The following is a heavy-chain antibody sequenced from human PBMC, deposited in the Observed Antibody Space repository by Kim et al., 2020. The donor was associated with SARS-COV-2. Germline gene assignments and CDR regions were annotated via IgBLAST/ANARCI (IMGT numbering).Heavy chain of an antibody. J-gene: IGHJ4*02. CDR3: ARGEANDYIWGSYRYHSDY. Sequence: ASVKVSCKASGYTFTGYYMHWVRQAPGQGLEWMGRINPNSGGTNYAQKFQGRVTMTRDTSISTAYMELSRLRSDDTAVYYCARGEANDYIWGSYRYHSDYWGQGTLVTVSS. V-gene: IGHV1-2*06. D-gene: IGHD3-16*02. CDR2: INPNSGGT. CDR1: GYTFTGYY.